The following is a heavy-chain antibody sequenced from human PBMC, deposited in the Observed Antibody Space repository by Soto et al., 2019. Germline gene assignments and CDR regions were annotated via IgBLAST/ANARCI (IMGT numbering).Heavy chain of an antibody. CDR1: GFTFSSYW. CDR2: INSDGSST. D-gene: IGHD3-22*01. Sequence: GGSLRLSCAASGFTFSSYWMHWVRQAPGKGLVWVSRINSDGSSTSYADSVKGRFTISRDNAKNTLYLQMNSLRAEDTAVYYCARGFRDYYDSSGYYNPQGYFQHWGQGTLVTVSS. CDR3: ARGFRDYYDSSGYYNPQGYFQH. J-gene: IGHJ1*01. V-gene: IGHV3-74*01.